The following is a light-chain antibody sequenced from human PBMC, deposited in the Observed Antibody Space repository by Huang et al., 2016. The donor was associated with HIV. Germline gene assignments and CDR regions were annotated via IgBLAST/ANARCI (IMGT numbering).Light chain of an antibody. CDR1: QRVGTY. J-gene: IGKJ3*01. CDR2: DAS. CDR3: QDRYNWPRFT. Sequence: EIMLTQSPATLSLSPGKRATLSCRASQRVGTYLAWYQQKPGQSPRLLIYDASFRATGIPVRVRGRGAETNFTLTSSRLEPEDFAVYYCQDRYNWPRFTFGPGTKVDIK. V-gene: IGKV3-11*01.